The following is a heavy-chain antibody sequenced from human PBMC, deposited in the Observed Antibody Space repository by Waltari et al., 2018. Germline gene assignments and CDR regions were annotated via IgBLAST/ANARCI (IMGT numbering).Heavy chain of an antibody. CDR2: IYHSGST. J-gene: IGHJ4*02. CDR1: GGPISSVGYY. V-gene: IGHV4-30-4*01. Sequence: QVQLKESGPGLVKPSRPLSLTCTFPGGPISSVGYYWTWLRQHPGKGLEWIGYIYHSGSTYYNPSLKSRVTISVDRSKNQFSLKLSSVTAADTAVYYCARERRDGYKGFDYWGQGTLVTVSS. CDR3: ARERRDGYKGFDY. D-gene: IGHD5-12*01.